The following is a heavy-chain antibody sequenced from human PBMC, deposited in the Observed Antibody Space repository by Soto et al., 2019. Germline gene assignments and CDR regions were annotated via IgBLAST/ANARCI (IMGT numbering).Heavy chain of an antibody. CDR3: AKEGPITIWYFVY. CDR2: ISYDGNLA. V-gene: IGHV3-30*18. Sequence: QVELVESGGGVVQPGRSLRLSCAASGFTFSSYGMHWVRQAPGKGLEWVAVISYDGNLAYYADSVKGRFTISRDNSKQTLYLQMNSLRTDDTAIYYCAKEGPITIWYFVYWGQGTLVTVSS. CDR1: GFTFSSYG. J-gene: IGHJ4*02.